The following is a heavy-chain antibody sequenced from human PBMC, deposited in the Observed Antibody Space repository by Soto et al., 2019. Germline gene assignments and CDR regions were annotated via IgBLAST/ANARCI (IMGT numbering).Heavy chain of an antibody. CDR3: AKVSPVLLWFGGQRHRG. CDR1: GFTFSSYG. Sequence: GGSLRLSCAASGFTFSSYGMHWVRQAPGKGLEWVAVISYDGSNKYYADSVKGRFTISRDNSKNTLYLQMNSLRAEDTAVYYWAKVSPVLLWFGGQRHRGGGQGTLVTVSS. D-gene: IGHD3-10*01. CDR2: ISYDGSNK. J-gene: IGHJ4*02. V-gene: IGHV3-30*18.